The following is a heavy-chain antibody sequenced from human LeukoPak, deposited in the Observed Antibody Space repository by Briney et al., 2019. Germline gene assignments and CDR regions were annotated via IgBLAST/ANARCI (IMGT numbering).Heavy chain of an antibody. CDR3: ARVPISTTARGYFDY. J-gene: IGHJ4*02. V-gene: IGHV4-61*03. CDR1: SGSVSSGSYY. Sequence: PSETPSLTCSVSSGSVSSGSYYWSWIRQPPGTGLEWIGYIYYSGSTTYNPSLKSRVSMSVDTSKNNFSLKLSSVTAADTAVYYCARVPISTTARGYFDYWGQGTLVTVSS. CDR2: IYYSGST. D-gene: IGHD4-17*01.